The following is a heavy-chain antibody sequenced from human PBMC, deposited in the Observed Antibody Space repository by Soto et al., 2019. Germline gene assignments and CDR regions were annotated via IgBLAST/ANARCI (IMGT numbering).Heavy chain of an antibody. CDR2: ISRNSGHI. J-gene: IGHJ4*02. Sequence: GGSLRLSCAASGFTFDNYATHWVRQAPGRGLEWVSGISRNSGHIGYADSVKGRFTISRDSAKKTLYLQMNSLRAKDTALYYCAKDLFGGYYSFDSWGQGALVTVS. CDR1: GFTFDNYA. V-gene: IGHV3-9*01. D-gene: IGHD3-22*01. CDR3: AKDLFGGYYSFDS.